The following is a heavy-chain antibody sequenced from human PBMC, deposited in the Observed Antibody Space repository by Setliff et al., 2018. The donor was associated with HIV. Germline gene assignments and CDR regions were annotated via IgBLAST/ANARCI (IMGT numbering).Heavy chain of an antibody. V-gene: IGHV4-4*07. D-gene: IGHD4-17*01. CDR3: ARDSVGDGDYKIGYWHFDL. J-gene: IGHJ2*01. Sequence: SETLSLTCTVSGGSINTYYWSWIRQPAGKGLEWIGRFYTNGNTNYTPSLKSRVSLSVAASQNQFFLELTSMTAADTAVYYCARDSVGDGDYKIGYWHFDLWGRGTLVTVSS. CDR1: GGSINTYY. CDR2: FYTNGNT.